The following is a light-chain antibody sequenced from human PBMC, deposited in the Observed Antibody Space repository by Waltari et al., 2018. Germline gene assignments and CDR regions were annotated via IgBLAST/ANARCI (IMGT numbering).Light chain of an antibody. Sequence: DILLTQSPATLSLSPGQTSPVSCSTSQSVSSYLAWYQQKPGQAPRLLIYDASNRATGIPARFSGSGSGTDFTLTISSLEPEDFAVYYCQQRSNWPLTFGGGTKVEIK. V-gene: IGKV3-11*01. CDR1: QSVSSY. CDR2: DAS. J-gene: IGKJ4*01. CDR3: QQRSNWPLT.